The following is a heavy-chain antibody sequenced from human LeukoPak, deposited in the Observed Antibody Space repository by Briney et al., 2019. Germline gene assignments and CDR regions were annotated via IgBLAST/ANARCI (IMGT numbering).Heavy chain of an antibody. J-gene: IGHJ4*02. CDR2: IIPLLGVR. CDR1: GGTFSDYA. D-gene: IGHD6-19*01. Sequence: ASEKVSCKASGGTFSDYAISWVRQAPGQGLEWMGRIIPLLGVRSTAQKFQDRVTISADKSTNTAYMELSSLRYEDKAVYYCAIIAVGGVDPFDSWGQGTLVTVSS. V-gene: IGHV1-69*04. CDR3: AIIAVGGVDPFDS.